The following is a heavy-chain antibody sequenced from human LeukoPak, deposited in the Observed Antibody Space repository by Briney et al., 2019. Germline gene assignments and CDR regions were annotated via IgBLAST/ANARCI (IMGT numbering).Heavy chain of an antibody. J-gene: IGHJ4*02. V-gene: IGHV3-7*03. CDR3: ARGGYDASFDY. CDR2: INQDGTER. CDR1: GFTFSSYW. D-gene: IGHD5-12*01. Sequence: PGGSLRLSCVASGFTFSSYWMTWVRQAPGKGLEWVANINQDGTERHFVDSVKGRFSISRDNAKNSLYLQMNSLRAEDTAVYYCARGGYDASFDYWGQGTLVTVSS.